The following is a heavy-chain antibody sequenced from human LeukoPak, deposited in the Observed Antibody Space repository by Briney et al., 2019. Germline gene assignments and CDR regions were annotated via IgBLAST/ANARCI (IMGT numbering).Heavy chain of an antibody. CDR2: IYHSGST. Sequence: PSETLSLTCAASGYSISSGYYWGWIRQPPGKGLEWIGSIYHSGSTYYNPSLKSRVTISVDTSKSQFSLKLSSVTAADTAVYYCAGTYCSGGSCYSELYYYYGMDVWGKGTTVTVSS. J-gene: IGHJ6*04. CDR3: AGTYCSGGSCYSELYYYYGMDV. CDR1: GYSISSGYY. D-gene: IGHD2-15*01. V-gene: IGHV4-38-2*01.